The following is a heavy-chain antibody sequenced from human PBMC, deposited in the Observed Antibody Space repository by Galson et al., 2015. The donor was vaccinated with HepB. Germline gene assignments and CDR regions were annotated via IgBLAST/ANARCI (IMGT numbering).Heavy chain of an antibody. CDR1: GGSINGGGSS. Sequence: SETLSLTCAVSGGSINGGGSSWSWIRQPPGKGLEWIGEINHSGNTNYNPSLKSRVTISVDTSKNQFSLRLSSVSAADTAVYYCERVRRTYPITVVRGVSAMDVWGQGTTVTVSS. V-gene: IGHV4-34*01. CDR2: INHSGNT. J-gene: IGHJ6*02. D-gene: IGHD3-10*01. CDR3: ERVRRTYPITVVRGVSAMDV.